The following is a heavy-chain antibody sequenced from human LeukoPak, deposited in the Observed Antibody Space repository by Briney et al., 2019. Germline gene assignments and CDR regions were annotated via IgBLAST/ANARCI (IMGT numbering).Heavy chain of an antibody. CDR1: GGSINSYF. CDR3: AREYLGGYLIY. Sequence: PSETLSLTCTVSGGSINSYFWSWTRQPAGKGLEWIGRIYSSGTTNYNPSLKSRVTMSVDTAKNQFSLKLSSVTAADTAVYYCAREYLGGYLIYWGQGTLVTVSS. CDR2: IYSSGTT. D-gene: IGHD3-16*02. V-gene: IGHV4-4*07. J-gene: IGHJ4*02.